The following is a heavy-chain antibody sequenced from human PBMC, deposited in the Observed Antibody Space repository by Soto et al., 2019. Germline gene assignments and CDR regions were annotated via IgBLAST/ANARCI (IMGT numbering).Heavy chain of an antibody. V-gene: IGHV3-33*01. CDR1: GFTFSSYG. CDR2: IWYDGSNK. Sequence: QVQLVESGGGVVQPGRSLRLSCAASGFTFSSYGMHWVRQAPGKGLEWVAVIWYDGSNKYYADSVKGRFTISRDNSKNTLYLQMNSLRAEDTAAYYCARDGYKNVEYFQHWGQGTLVTVSS. CDR3: ARDGYKNVEYFQH. D-gene: IGHD5-12*01. J-gene: IGHJ1*01.